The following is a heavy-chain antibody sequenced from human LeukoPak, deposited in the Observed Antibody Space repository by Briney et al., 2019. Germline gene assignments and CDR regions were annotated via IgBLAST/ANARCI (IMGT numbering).Heavy chain of an antibody. Sequence: PSETLSLTCTVSGGSICSYYWSWIRQPPGKGLEWIGYIYYSGSTIYNPSLKSRVTISVDTSKNQFSLKLSSVTAADTAVYYCARYGDYVFDLWGQGTLVTVSS. CDR2: IYYSGST. CDR1: GGSICSYY. CDR3: ARYGDYVFDL. D-gene: IGHD4-17*01. V-gene: IGHV4-59*01. J-gene: IGHJ4*02.